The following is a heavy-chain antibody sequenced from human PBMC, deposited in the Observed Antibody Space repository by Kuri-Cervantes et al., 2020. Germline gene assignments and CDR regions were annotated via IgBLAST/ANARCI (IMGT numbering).Heavy chain of an antibody. D-gene: IGHD2-2*01. CDR3: AREVVPDNWFDP. CDR1: GFTFSNYW. J-gene: IGHJ5*02. Sequence: GGSLRLSCVASGFTFSNYWMTWVRQPPGKGLEWVANIKEDGREKSYVDSVRGRFTISRDNSKNTLYLQMNSLRAEDTAVYYCAREVVPDNWFDPWGQGTLVTVFS. CDR2: IKEDGREK. V-gene: IGHV3-7*01.